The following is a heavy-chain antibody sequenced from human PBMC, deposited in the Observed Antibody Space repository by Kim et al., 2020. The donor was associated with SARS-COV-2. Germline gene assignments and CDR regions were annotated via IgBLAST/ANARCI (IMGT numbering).Heavy chain of an antibody. J-gene: IGHJ3*02. Sequence: TDYAVTVKVRFTISRDNSKNTQYLQMSSLSAEDTAVHYCASGGGVDAFDIWGERTMVTVSS. CDR2: T. CDR3: ASGGGVDAFDI. V-gene: IGHV3-53*01. D-gene: IGHD3-16*01.